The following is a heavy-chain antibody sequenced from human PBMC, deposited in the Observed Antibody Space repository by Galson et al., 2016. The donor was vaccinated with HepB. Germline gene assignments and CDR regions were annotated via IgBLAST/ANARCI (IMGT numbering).Heavy chain of an antibody. J-gene: IGHJ3*02. CDR1: GFTFSSYT. Sequence: SLRLSCAASGFTFSSYTMSWVRQAPGRGLVWVSLISGSGGSTHYADSVKGRFTISRDNSKNTLYLQMNSLRAEDTAVYYCAKVVGRFGTGGDAFDIWVQGTMVTVSS. V-gene: IGHV3-23*01. CDR3: AKVVGRFGTGGDAFDI. D-gene: IGHD3-10*01. CDR2: ISGSGGST.